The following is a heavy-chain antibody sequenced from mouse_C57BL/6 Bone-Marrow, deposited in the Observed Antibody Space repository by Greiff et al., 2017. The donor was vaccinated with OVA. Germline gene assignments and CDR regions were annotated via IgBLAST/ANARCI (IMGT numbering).Heavy chain of an antibody. Sequence: VQLQQSVAELVRPGASVTLSCTASGFNIKNTYMHWVKPRPEPGLEWIGRVDPATGNTTYAPKFHGKAPITADTSSNTAYLQLSSLTSEDTAIYYCSSYCSNYPWYFDVWGTGTTATGST. J-gene: IGHJ1*03. CDR3: SSYCSNYPWYFDV. CDR2: VDPATGNT. CDR1: GFNIKNTY. V-gene: IGHV14-3*01. D-gene: IGHD2-5*01.